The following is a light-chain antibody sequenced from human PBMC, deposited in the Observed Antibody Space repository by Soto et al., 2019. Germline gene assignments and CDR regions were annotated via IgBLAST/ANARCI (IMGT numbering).Light chain of an antibody. CDR3: NPQTSSSPYV. J-gene: IGLJ1*01. V-gene: IGLV2-14*01. CDR1: SSDVGGYNY. CDR2: DVS. Sequence: HSVLTQTVSVTGSPGGSITIPCTGTSSDVGGYNYVSWYQQHPGKAHKLMIYDVSNRPSGVSNRFSGPKPGNPASLPISGLQVEDEADYYCNPQTSSSPYVFGTDTKVTVL.